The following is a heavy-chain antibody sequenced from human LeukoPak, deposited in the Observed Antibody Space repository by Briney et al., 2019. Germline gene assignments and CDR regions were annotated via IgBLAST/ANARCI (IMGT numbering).Heavy chain of an antibody. J-gene: IGHJ4*02. Sequence: GGSLRLSCAASGTTFSNYMMHWVRQAPGKGLVWVSRIKSDGITITYADSVKGRFTISRDNAKNTLYLQMNSLRAEDTAVYYCLRDLNWSLDQWGQGTLVTVSS. CDR3: LRDLNWSLDQ. CDR1: GTTFSNYM. V-gene: IGHV3-74*01. CDR2: IKSDGITI. D-gene: IGHD1-20*01.